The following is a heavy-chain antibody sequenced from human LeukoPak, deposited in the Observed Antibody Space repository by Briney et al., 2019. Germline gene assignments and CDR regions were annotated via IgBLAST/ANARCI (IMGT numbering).Heavy chain of an antibody. CDR3: ARVLVGATYAFDI. J-gene: IGHJ3*02. D-gene: IGHD1-26*01. CDR1: GFTVSSNY. CDR2: IYSGGST. Sequence: GGSLRLSCAASGFTVSSNYMSWVRQAPGKGLEWVSVIYSGGSTYYADSVKGRFTISRDNSKNTLYLQMNSLRAEDTAVYYCARVLVGATYAFDIWGQGTMVTVSS. V-gene: IGHV3-66*01.